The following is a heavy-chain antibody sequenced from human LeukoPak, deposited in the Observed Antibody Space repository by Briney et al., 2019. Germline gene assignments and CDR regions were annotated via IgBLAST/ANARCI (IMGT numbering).Heavy chain of an antibody. CDR1: GYTFTSYG. Sequence: ASVKVSCKASGYTFTSYGISWVRQAPGQGLEWMGWISAYNGNTNYAQKFRGRVTLTRDTSAGTAYMELSSLRSADTAVYYCARGYYDLLTGHVVTYYFDYWGQGTLVTVSS. CDR3: ARGYYDLLTGHVVTYYFDY. V-gene: IGHV1-18*01. CDR2: ISAYNGNT. J-gene: IGHJ4*02. D-gene: IGHD3-9*01.